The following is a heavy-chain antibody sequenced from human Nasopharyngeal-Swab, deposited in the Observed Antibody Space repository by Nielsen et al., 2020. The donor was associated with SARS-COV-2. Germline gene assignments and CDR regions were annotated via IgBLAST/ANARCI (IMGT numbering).Heavy chain of an antibody. D-gene: IGHD3-16*01. CDR2: IYYSGST. CDR3: ARDRARGLGGWFDS. Sequence: SETLSLTCTVSGGSISSYYWSWIRQPPGKGLEWIGYIYYSGSTNYNPSLKSRVTISVDTSKNQFSLKLSSVTAADTAVYYCARDRARGLGGWFDSWGQGTLVTVSS. J-gene: IGHJ5*01. V-gene: IGHV4-59*01. CDR1: GGSISSYY.